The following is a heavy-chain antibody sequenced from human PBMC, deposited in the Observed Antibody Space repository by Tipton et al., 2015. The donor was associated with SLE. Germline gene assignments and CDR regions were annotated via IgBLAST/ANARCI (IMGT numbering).Heavy chain of an antibody. CDR2: VYYSGTT. CDR3: ARGEREVDY. CDR1: GDSISSGHYY. Sequence: TLSLTCTVSGDSISSGHYYWGWIRQSPRKGLEWIGSVYYSGTTYYNPSLKSRVTISVDTSKNQFSLRLLYVTAADTAVYYCARGEREVDYWGQGTLVTVSS. J-gene: IGHJ4*02. V-gene: IGHV4-39*07. D-gene: IGHD3-16*01.